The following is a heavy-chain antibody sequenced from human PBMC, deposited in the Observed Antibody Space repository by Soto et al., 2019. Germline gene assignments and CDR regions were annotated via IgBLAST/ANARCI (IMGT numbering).Heavy chain of an antibody. CDR3: ARQDYDSSGYTYYYYGMDV. CDR1: GGSISSSSYY. CDR2: IYYSGST. J-gene: IGHJ6*02. D-gene: IGHD3-22*01. Sequence: SETLSLTCTVSGGSISSSSYYWGWIRQPPGKGLEWIGSIYYSGSTYYNPSLKSRVTISVDTSKNQFSLKLSSVTAADTAVYYCARQDYDSSGYTYYYYGMDVWGQGTTVTVSS. V-gene: IGHV4-39*01.